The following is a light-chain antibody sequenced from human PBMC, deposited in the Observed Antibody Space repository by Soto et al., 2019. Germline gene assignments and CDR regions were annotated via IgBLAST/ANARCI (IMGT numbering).Light chain of an antibody. CDR3: QQSDTFPAT. CDR1: QGIRSW. CDR2: AAS. Sequence: DIQMTQSPSSVSASVGDRVTITCRASQGIRSWLAWYQQRPGKAPKLLISAASSLQSAVPSRFSGSGSGTDFTLAISSLQPDDFATYYCQQSDTFPATFGGGTKVEIK. J-gene: IGKJ4*01. V-gene: IGKV1D-12*01.